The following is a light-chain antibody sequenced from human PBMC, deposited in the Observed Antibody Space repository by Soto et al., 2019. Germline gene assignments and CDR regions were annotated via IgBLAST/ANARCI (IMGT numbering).Light chain of an antibody. V-gene: IGKV3-11*01. CDR3: QHRSNWPLT. CDR1: QNISNS. Sequence: EIVLTQSPATLSLSPGERATLSCRASQNISNSLAWYQQKPGQAPRLLIYDASNRATGIPARFSGSGSGTDFTLTISSLEPEDFALYYCQHRSNWPLTFGGGTKVEIK. CDR2: DAS. J-gene: IGKJ4*01.